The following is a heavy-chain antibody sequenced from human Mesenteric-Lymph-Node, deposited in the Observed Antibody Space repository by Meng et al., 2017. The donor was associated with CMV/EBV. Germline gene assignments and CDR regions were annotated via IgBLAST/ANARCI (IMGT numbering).Heavy chain of an antibody. V-gene: IGHV3-74*01. CDR1: GFRFSSYW. CDR2: INSDETRT. Sequence: GESLKISCAASGFRFSSYWMHWVRQAPGKGLVWVSRINSDETRTTYADSVKGRFTISRDNSKNTLYLQMNSLRAEDTAVYYCAKAKSNTGGYYFDYWGQGTLVTVSS. D-gene: IGHD3-10*01. J-gene: IGHJ4*02. CDR3: AKAKSNTGGYYFDY.